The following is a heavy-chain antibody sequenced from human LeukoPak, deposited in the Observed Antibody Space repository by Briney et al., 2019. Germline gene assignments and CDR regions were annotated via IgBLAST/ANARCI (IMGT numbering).Heavy chain of an antibody. Sequence: GGSLRLSCAASGFTFSGYWMTWVRPAPGKGLEWVAHLRPDGSDKYYADSVKGRFTISRDNAKNSLYLQMNGLRADDTAIYYCARDAYDDASESWGQGTLVTVS. CDR2: LRPDGSDK. CDR1: GFTFSGYW. D-gene: IGHD3-3*01. J-gene: IGHJ5*02. CDR3: ARDAYDDASES. V-gene: IGHV3-7*01.